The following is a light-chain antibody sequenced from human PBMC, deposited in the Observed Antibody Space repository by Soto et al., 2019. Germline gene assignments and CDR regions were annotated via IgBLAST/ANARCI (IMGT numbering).Light chain of an antibody. J-gene: IGLJ1*01. CDR1: SSDVGAYNY. Sequence: QSAVSQPPSACGSPGQSVTISCTGTSSDVGAYNYVSWYQQLPGKAPKLIIYEVSKRPSGVPDRFSGSKSGNTASLTVSELQAEDEADYYCTSYAGTYSFLYVIGTGTKVTV. CDR3: TSYAGTYSFLYV. V-gene: IGLV2-8*01. CDR2: EVS.